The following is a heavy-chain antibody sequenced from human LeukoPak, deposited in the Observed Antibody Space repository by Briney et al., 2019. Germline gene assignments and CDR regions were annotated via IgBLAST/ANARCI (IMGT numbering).Heavy chain of an antibody. CDR3: ALAVVPAARPVWFNP. CDR2: IIPIFGTA. D-gene: IGHD2-2*02. V-gene: IGHV1-69*05. CDR1: GGTFSSYA. Sequence: ASVKVSCKASGGTFSSYAISWVRQAPGQGLEWMGGIIPIFGTANYAQKFQGRVTITTDASTSTAYMELSSLRSEDTAVYYCALAVVPAARPVWFNPWGQGTLVTVSS. J-gene: IGHJ5*02.